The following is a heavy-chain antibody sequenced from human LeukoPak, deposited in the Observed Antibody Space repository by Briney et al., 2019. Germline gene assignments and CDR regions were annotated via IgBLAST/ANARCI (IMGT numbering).Heavy chain of an antibody. CDR1: GFTFSSYW. CDR2: IKQDGSEK. D-gene: IGHD2-2*02. Sequence: PGGSLRLSCAASGFTFSSYWMSWARQAPGKGLEWVANIKQDGSEKYYVDSVKGRFTISRDNAKNSLYLQMNSLRAEDTAVYYCARLWGYCSSTSCYKWGQGTLVTVSS. V-gene: IGHV3-7*03. J-gene: IGHJ4*02. CDR3: ARLWGYCSSTSCYK.